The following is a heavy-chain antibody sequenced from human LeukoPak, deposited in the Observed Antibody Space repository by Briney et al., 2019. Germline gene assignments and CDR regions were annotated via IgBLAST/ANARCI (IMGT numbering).Heavy chain of an antibody. Sequence: GASMKVSCKASGYTFTSYGISWVRQAPGQGLEWMGWISAYNGNTNYAQKLQGRVTMTTDTSTSTAYMELRSLRSDDTAVYYCARVPTYYYDSSGYYDYWGQGTLVTVSS. V-gene: IGHV1-18*01. CDR3: ARVPTYYYDSSGYYDY. CDR1: GYTFTSYG. J-gene: IGHJ4*02. D-gene: IGHD3-22*01. CDR2: ISAYNGNT.